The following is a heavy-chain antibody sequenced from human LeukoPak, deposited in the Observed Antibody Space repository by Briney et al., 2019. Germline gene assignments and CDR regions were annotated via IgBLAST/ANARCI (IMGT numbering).Heavy chain of an antibody. CDR1: GYSISSGYY. V-gene: IGHV4-38-2*02. J-gene: IGHJ5*02. D-gene: IGHD7-27*01. Sequence: SETLSLTCTVSGYSISSGYYWGWIRQPPGKGLEWIGSIYHSGSTYYNPSLKSRVTISVDMSKNQFSLKLSSVTAADTAVYYCARALLWGWFDPWGQGTLVTVSS. CDR2: IYHSGST. CDR3: ARALLWGWFDP.